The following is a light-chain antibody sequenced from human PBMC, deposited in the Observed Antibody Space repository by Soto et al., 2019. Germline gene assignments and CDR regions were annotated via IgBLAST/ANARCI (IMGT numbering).Light chain of an antibody. V-gene: IGKV3D-15*01. J-gene: IGKJ1*01. Sequence: EIVMTQSPATLSVSPGDGATLSCRASQSVDSNLAWYQQKPGQTPRLLMYGASTRPTGIPARFSGSGSGTEFTLTISSLQSEDFAVYYCQQYNNWPRTFGQGTKVDIK. CDR2: GAS. CDR3: QQYNNWPRT. CDR1: QSVDSN.